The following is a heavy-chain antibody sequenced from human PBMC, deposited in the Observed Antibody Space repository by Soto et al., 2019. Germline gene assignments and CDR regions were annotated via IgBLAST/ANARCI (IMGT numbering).Heavy chain of an antibody. CDR2: IYSSGST. CDR1: GGAISGYY. CDR3: ARGQRFSDWFDP. D-gene: IGHD3-3*01. Sequence: ASETLSLTCTVSGGAISGYYWTWIRQPAGKGLEWIGRIYSSGSTKYNPSLKSRVTMSLDTSKNQFSLRLTSVTAADTAVYYCARGQRFSDWFDPWGQGTLVTVSS. V-gene: IGHV4-4*07. J-gene: IGHJ5*02.